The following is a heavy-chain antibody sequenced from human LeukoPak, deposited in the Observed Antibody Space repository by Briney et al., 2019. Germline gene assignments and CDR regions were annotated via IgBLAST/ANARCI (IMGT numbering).Heavy chain of an antibody. D-gene: IGHD2-15*01. CDR3: VRWYDAFDI. Sequence: PGGSLRLSCAASGFTFSSYEMNWVRQAPGKGLEWVSYISSSGSTIYYADSVKGRFTISRDNAKNSLYLQMHSLRVEDTAVYYCVRWYDAFDIWGQGTMVTVSS. V-gene: IGHV3-48*03. J-gene: IGHJ3*02. CDR1: GFTFSSYE. CDR2: ISSSGSTI.